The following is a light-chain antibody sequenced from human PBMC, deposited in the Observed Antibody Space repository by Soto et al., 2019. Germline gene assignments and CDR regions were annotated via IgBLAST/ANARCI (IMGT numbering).Light chain of an antibody. V-gene: IGKV1-5*03. CDR2: RAP. J-gene: IGKJ1*01. CDR1: QSISSW. Sequence: DIQMTQSPSTLSASVGDRVIITCRASQSISSWLAWYQQKPGKAPDLLIYRAPTLKTGIPSRCSGSGSGTEFTLTISNLQPADFATYYCQQYDRASWTFGPGTKVEIK. CDR3: QQYDRASWT.